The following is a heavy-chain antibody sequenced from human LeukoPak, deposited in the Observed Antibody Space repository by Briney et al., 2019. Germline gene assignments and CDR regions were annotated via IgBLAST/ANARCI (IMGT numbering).Heavy chain of an antibody. CDR2: IYSGGST. CDR3: ARELRGGLTGYVSYYYYGMDV. D-gene: IGHD3-9*01. Sequence: QPGRSLRLSCAASGFTFSSYAIHWVRQAPGKGLEWVSVIYSGGSTYYADSVKGRFTISRDNSKNTLYLQMNSLRAEDTAVYYCARELRGGLTGYVSYYYYGMDVWGQGTTVTVSS. CDR1: GFTFSSYA. J-gene: IGHJ6*02. V-gene: IGHV3-53*01.